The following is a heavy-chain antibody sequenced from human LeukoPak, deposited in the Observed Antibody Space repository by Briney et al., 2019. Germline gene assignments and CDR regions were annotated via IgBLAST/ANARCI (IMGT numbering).Heavy chain of an antibody. Sequence: GGSLRLSCAASGFTFDDYAMHWVRQAPGKGLEWVSGISWNSGSIGYADSVKGRFTISRDNAKNSLYLQMNSLRAEDMALYYCAKESIAAAGSFDYWGQGTLVTVSS. CDR2: ISWNSGSI. J-gene: IGHJ4*02. CDR1: GFTFDDYA. V-gene: IGHV3-9*03. D-gene: IGHD6-13*01. CDR3: AKESIAAAGSFDY.